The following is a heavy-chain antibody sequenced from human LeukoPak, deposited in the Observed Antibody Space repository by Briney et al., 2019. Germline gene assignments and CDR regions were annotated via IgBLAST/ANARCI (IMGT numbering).Heavy chain of an antibody. V-gene: IGHV1-69*01. CDR2: IIPIFGTA. Sequence: ASVRVSCKASGGTFSSYAISWVRQAPGQGLEWMGGIIPIFGTANYAQKLQGRVTITAGESTSTAYMELSSLRSEDTAVYYCARGDLGYCSSTSCYDFQHWGQGTLVTVSS. CDR1: GGTFSSYA. J-gene: IGHJ1*01. D-gene: IGHD2-2*01. CDR3: ARGDLGYCSSTSCYDFQH.